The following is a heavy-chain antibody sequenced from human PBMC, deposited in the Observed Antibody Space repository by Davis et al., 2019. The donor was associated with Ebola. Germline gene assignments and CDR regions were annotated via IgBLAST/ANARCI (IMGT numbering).Heavy chain of an antibody. J-gene: IGHJ4*02. D-gene: IGHD1-26*01. CDR1: GYTFSNYG. CDR2: IRAYNGNT. Sequence: ASVKVSCKASGYTFSNYGITWVRQAPGQGLEWMGWIRAYNGNTHYAQKFQGRVTITRDTSASTAYMELSSLRSEDTAVYYCARDSGSYLVIFDYWGQGTLVTVSS. CDR3: ARDSGSYLVIFDY. V-gene: IGHV1-18*04.